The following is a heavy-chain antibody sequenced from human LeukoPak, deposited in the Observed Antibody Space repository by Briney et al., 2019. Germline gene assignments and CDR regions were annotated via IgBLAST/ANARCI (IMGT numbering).Heavy chain of an antibody. D-gene: IGHD3/OR15-3a*01. Sequence: PGESLRLSCAASGFTFSSYNMNWVRQAPGKGLELVSSIYSSSSYIYYADSVKGRFTISRDNAKNSLYLQMNSLRAEDTAVYYCARRGPKYYMDVWGKGTTVTVSS. V-gene: IGHV3-21*01. CDR3: ARRGPKYYMDV. J-gene: IGHJ6*03. CDR1: GFTFSSYN. CDR2: IYSSSSYI.